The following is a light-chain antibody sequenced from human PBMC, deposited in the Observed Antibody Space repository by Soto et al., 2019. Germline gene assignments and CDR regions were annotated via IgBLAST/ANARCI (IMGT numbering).Light chain of an antibody. Sequence: DIQMTQSPSSLSASVGDTVTITCRASQGIIDYLAWYQQRPGKVPKLLLYAASTLQTGVPSRFSGSGAGTDVTLTISSLQPEGVGSYYCQKYDTAPQTFGQGTRVEIK. CDR2: AAS. V-gene: IGKV1-27*01. CDR1: QGIIDY. CDR3: QKYDTAPQT. J-gene: IGKJ1*01.